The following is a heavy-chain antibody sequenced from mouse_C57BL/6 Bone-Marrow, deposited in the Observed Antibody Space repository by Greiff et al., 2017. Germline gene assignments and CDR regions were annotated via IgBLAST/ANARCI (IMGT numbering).Heavy chain of an antibody. CDR1: GFTFSSYA. V-gene: IGHV5-9-1*02. CDR3: TRDSYSNPMDY. J-gene: IGHJ4*01. Sequence: EVKLQESGEGLVKPGGSLKLSCAASGFTFSSYAMSWVRQTPEKRLEWVAYISSGGDYIYYADTVKGRFTIFRDNARNTLYLQMSSLKSEDTAMYYCTRDSYSNPMDYWGQGTSVTVSS. D-gene: IGHD2-5*01. CDR2: ISSGGDYI.